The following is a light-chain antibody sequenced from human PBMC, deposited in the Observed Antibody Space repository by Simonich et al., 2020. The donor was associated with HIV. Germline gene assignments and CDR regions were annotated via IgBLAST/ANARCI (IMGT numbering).Light chain of an antibody. Sequence: NFMLTQPHSVSESPGKTVTISCTRSSGSIAGNYVLWYQQRPGSAPPAVVYEDNQRPSGVPDRFSGSIDSSSNSASLTISGLKTEDEADYYCQSYDGSNHRVFGGATKLTVL. J-gene: IGLJ3*02. CDR1: SGSIAGNY. CDR2: EDN. CDR3: QSYDGSNHRV. V-gene: IGLV6-57*03.